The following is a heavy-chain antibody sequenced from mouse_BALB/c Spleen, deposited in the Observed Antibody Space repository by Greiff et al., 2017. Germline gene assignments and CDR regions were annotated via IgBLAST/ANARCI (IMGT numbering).Heavy chain of an antibody. D-gene: IGHD1-1*01. CDR1: GYTFTSYW. CDR3: TRQPHYYGSSYCGFDY. J-gene: IGHJ2*01. Sequence: EVQLQQSGTVLARPGASVKMSCKASGYTFTSYWMHWVKQRPGQGLEWIGAIYPGNSDTSYNQKFKGKAKLTAVTSTSTAYMELSSLTNEDSAVYYCTRQPHYYGSSYCGFDYWGQGTTLTVSS. V-gene: IGHV1-5*01. CDR2: IYPGNSDT.